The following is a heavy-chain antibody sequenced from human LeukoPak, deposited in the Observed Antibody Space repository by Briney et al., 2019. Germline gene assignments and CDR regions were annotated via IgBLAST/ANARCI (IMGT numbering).Heavy chain of an antibody. D-gene: IGHD2-2*01. CDR3: AASLPNIVVVPATKGPFGY. CDR1: GFTFSSYT. V-gene: IGHV3-23*01. Sequence: QTGGSLRLSCAASGFTFSSYTMSWVRQAPGEGLEWVSGVSGSGGNIHYADSVKGRFTISRDNSKNTLYLQMNSLRAEDTAVYYCAASLPNIVVVPATKGPFGYWGQGALVTVSS. CDR2: VSGSGGNI. J-gene: IGHJ4*02.